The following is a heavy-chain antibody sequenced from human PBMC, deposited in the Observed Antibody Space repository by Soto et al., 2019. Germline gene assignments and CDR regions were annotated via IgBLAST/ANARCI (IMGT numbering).Heavy chain of an antibody. CDR2: IFPSDSDT. J-gene: IGHJ5*02. Sequence: GESLKISCRTSGYKFTSSWIAWVRQMPGKGLEWMGIIFPSDSDTRYSPSFQGQVTISADRSTSTVFLQWASLKASDTAVYFCARKDKSGYFNWFDPWGQGSLVP. V-gene: IGHV5-51*01. CDR1: GYKFTSSW. D-gene: IGHD3-22*01. CDR3: ARKDKSGYFNWFDP.